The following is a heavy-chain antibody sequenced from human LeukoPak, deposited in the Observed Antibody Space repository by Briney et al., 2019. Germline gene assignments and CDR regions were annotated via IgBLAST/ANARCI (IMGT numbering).Heavy chain of an antibody. Sequence: SETLSLTCAVYGGSFSGYYWSWIRQPPGKGLEWIGEINHSGSTNYNPSLKSRVTISVDTSKNQFSLKLSSVTAADTAVYYCARKSQPWLKGWFDPWGQGTLVTVSS. CDR1: GGSFSGYY. V-gene: IGHV4-34*01. J-gene: IGHJ5*02. CDR3: ARKSQPWLKGWFDP. D-gene: IGHD5-18*01. CDR2: INHSGST.